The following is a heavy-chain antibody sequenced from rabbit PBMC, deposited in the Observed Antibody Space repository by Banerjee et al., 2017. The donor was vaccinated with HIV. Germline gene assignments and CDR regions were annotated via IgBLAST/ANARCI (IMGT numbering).Heavy chain of an antibody. J-gene: IGHJ4*01. D-gene: IGHD4-1*01. CDR2: INTSSGNT. CDR1: GFSFSNKYV. CDR3: ARDVYRSGWNGDFNL. V-gene: IGHV1S45*01. Sequence: QEQLEESGGDLVKPEGSLTITCTASGFSFSNKYVMCWVRQAPGKGLEWIACINTSSGNTVYASWAKGRFTISKTSSTTVTLQMTSLTAADTATYFCARDVYRSGWNGDFNLWGPGTLVTVS.